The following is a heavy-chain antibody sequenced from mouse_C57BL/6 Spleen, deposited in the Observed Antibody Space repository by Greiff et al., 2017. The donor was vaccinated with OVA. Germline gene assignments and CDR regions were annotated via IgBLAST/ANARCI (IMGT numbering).Heavy chain of an antibody. CDR1: GYTFTDYY. Sequence: VQLQQSGAELVRPGASVKLSCKASGYTFTDYYINWVKQRPGQGLEWIARIYPGSGSTYYNEKFKGKATLTAEKSSSTAYMQLSILTSEDSAVYFCARDYYGKDYAMDYWGQGTSVTVSS. J-gene: IGHJ4*01. CDR2: IYPGSGST. D-gene: IGHD1-1*01. CDR3: ARDYYGKDYAMDY. V-gene: IGHV1-76*01.